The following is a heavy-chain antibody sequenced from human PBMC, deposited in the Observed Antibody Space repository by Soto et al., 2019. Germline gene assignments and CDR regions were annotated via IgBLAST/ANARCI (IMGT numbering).Heavy chain of an antibody. D-gene: IGHD1-26*01. CDR3: ARLYGSYLYFDY. V-gene: IGHV4-39*01. CDR2: IYYSGST. CDR1: AGIIRSSSYY. Sequence: YVTRPLPCTVSAGIIRSSSYYGVWIRQPPRKGLEWIGSIYYSGSTYYNPSLKSRVTISGDTSKNQFSLKLSSVTAADTAVYYCARLYGSYLYFDYWGQGTLVTVS. J-gene: IGHJ4*02.